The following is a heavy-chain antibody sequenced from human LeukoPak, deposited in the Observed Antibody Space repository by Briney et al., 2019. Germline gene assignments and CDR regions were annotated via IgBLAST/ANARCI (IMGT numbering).Heavy chain of an antibody. J-gene: IGHJ6*02. V-gene: IGHV4-31*03. Sequence: SQTLSLTCTVSGGSISSGGYYWSWIRQHPGKGLEWIRYIYYSGSTYYNPSLKSRVTISVDTSENQFSLKLSSVTAADTAVYYCALGPYYYYGMDVWGQGTTVTVSS. CDR1: GGSISSGGYY. CDR3: ALGPYYYYGMDV. D-gene: IGHD3/OR15-3a*01. CDR2: IYYSGST.